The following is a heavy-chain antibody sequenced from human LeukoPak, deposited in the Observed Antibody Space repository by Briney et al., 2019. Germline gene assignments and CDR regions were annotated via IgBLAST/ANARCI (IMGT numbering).Heavy chain of an antibody. J-gene: IGHJ6*03. CDR3: ARRYDFWSGYYSGHDPQKHYYYYMDV. V-gene: IGHV1-24*01. Sequence: ASVKVSCKVSGYTLTELSMHWVRQAPGKGLEWMGGFDPEDGETIYAQKFQGRVTMTTDTSTSTAYMELRSLRSDDTAVYYCARRYDFWSGYYSGHDPQKHYYYYMDVWGKGTTVTVSS. CDR2: FDPEDGET. CDR1: GYTLTELS. D-gene: IGHD3-3*01.